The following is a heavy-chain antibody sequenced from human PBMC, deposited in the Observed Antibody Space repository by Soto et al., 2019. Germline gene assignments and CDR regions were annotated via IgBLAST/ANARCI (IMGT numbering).Heavy chain of an antibody. CDR3: AKEGGSYSSLGYYYGMDV. D-gene: IGHD1-26*01. Sequence: GGSLRLSCAASGFTFSSYAMSWVRQAPGKGLEWVSAISGSGGSTYYADSVKGRFTISRDNSKNTLYLQMNSLRAEDTAVYYCAKEGGSYSSLGYYYGMDVWGQGTTVTVSS. J-gene: IGHJ6*02. CDR1: GFTFSSYA. V-gene: IGHV3-23*01. CDR2: ISGSGGST.